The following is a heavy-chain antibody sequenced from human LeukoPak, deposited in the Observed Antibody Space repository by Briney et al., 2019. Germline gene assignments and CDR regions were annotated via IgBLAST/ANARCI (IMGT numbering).Heavy chain of an antibody. CDR1: GFTFSNYG. CDR3: VKGFVHPTYYFDY. Sequence: GGSLRLSCAASGFTFSNYGMNWVRQAPGKGLEWVSFITSSSSIYYADSVKGRFTISRDNAKNSLFLQMNSLRAEDTAVYFCVKGFVHPTYYFDYWGQGTLVTVSS. V-gene: IGHV3-48*01. J-gene: IGHJ4*02. D-gene: IGHD3-10*01. CDR2: ITSSSSI.